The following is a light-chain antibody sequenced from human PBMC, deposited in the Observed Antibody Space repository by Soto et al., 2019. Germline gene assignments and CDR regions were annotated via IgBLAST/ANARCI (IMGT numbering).Light chain of an antibody. Sequence: QSALTQPPSASGSPGQSVTISCTGTSSDVGGYNSVSWYQQHPGKAPKLMIYEVNKRPSGVPDRFSGSTSGNTASLTVSGLQAEDEADYYCSSYAGSNNVFGTGTKVTVL. CDR1: SSDVGGYNS. CDR2: EVN. V-gene: IGLV2-8*01. J-gene: IGLJ1*01. CDR3: SSYAGSNNV.